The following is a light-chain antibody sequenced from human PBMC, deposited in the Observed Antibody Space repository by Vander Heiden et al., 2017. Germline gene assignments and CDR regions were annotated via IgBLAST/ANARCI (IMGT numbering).Light chain of an antibody. CDR2: DGG. J-gene: IGLJ2*01. V-gene: IGLV3-21*02. CDR1: NIRSKS. CDR3: QVGDSSSDHVV. Sequence: SYVLTQPPSVSVAPGQTARITCGGNNIRSKSVYWYQQKPGQAPVLVVDDGGDRSSGIPERFSGSNYENTATMTISRVEAGDEADYYCQVGDSSSDHVVFGGGTKVTVL.